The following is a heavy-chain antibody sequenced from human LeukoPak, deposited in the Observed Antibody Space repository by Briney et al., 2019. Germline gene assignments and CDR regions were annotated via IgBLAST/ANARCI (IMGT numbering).Heavy chain of an antibody. CDR1: GYTFSNHN. Sequence: GASVKVSCKASGYTFSNHNMDWVRQAPGQGLEWMGWNNTNTGNPTYAQGFTGRFVFSLDTSVSTAYLQISSLKAEDTAVYYCARSTGMRAFEYWGQGTLVTVSS. J-gene: IGHJ4*02. CDR2: NNTNTGNP. V-gene: IGHV7-4-1*02. D-gene: IGHD3-9*01. CDR3: ARSTGMRAFEY.